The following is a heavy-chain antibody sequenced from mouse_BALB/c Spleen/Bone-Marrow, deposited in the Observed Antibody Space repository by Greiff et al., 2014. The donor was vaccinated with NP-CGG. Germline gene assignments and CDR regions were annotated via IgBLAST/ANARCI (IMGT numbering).Heavy chain of an antibody. CDR3: ARDGNYYFDY. V-gene: IGHV1-69*02. CDR2: IDPSDSET. J-gene: IGHJ2*01. Sequence: QVQLQQPGAELVKPGAPVKLSCKAPGYTFTRYWMNWVKQRPGRGLEWIGRIDPSDSETHYNQKFKDKATLTVDKSSSTAYIQLSSLTSEDSAVYYCARDGNYYFDYWGQGTTLTVSS. CDR1: GYTFTRYW. D-gene: IGHD2-1*01.